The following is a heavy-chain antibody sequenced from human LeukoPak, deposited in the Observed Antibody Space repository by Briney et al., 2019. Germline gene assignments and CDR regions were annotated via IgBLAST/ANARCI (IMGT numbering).Heavy chain of an antibody. V-gene: IGHV3-53*04. CDR3: ARGGREFDY. Sequence: GGSLRLSCAPSGFIFSSYAMSWVRQAPGKGLEWVSVIYSGGSTYYADSVKGRFTISGHNSKNTLYLQMNSLRAEDTAVYYCARGGREFDYWGQGTLVTVSS. J-gene: IGHJ4*02. CDR2: IYSGGST. CDR1: GFIFSSYA.